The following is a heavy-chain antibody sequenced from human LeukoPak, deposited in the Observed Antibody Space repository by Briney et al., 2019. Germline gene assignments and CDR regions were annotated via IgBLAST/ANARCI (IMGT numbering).Heavy chain of an antibody. V-gene: IGHV3-30*09. CDR3: VREDYGEYYFDY. D-gene: IGHD4-17*01. CDR1: GFIFSDFA. Sequence: PGTSLTLSCAASGFIFSDFAMHWVRQAPGKGLEWVAVISYHGNNKYYADSVKGRFAISRDNARNTLYLQMNSLRPEDAAVYSWVREDYGEYYFDYWGQGTPVTVSS. J-gene: IGHJ4*02. CDR2: ISYHGNNK.